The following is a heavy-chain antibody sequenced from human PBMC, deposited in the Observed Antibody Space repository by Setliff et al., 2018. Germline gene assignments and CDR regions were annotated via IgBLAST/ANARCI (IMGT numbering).Heavy chain of an antibody. CDR3: ARGAPGWELLSWFDP. CDR2: INPNSGGT. V-gene: IGHV1-2*04. CDR1: GYTFSGYY. D-gene: IGHD1-26*01. J-gene: IGHJ5*02. Sequence: GASVKVSCKASGYTFSGYYMHWVRQAPGQGLEWMGWINPNSGGTNYAQKFQGWVTMTRDTSISTAYMELSRLRSDDTAVYYCARGAPGWELLSWFDPWGQGTLVTVSS.